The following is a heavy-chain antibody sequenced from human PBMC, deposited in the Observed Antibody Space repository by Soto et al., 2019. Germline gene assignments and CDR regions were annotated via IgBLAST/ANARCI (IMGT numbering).Heavy chain of an antibody. CDR2: IWYDGSNK. J-gene: IGHJ6*02. CDR1: GFTFSSYG. Sequence: QVQLVESGGGVVQPGRSLRLSCAASGFTFSSYGMRWVRQAPGKGLEWVAVIWYDGSNKYYADSVKGRFTISRDNSKNTLYLKMNSMSAEDTAVYYCARDGRWDYYYYGMDVWGQGTTVTVSS. V-gene: IGHV3-33*01. CDR3: ARDGRWDYYYYGMDV. D-gene: IGHD1-26*01.